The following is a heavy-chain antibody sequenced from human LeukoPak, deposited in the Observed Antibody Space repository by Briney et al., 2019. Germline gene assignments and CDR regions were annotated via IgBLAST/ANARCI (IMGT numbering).Heavy chain of an antibody. CDR2: TYDGGST. V-gene: IGHV3-66*01. J-gene: IGHJ5*02. CDR3: ARDNPYSRWFDP. D-gene: IGHD4-11*01. CDR1: GFTVSSTH. Sequence: GGSLRLSCAVSGFTVSSTHMSWVRQAPGKGLEWVSVTYDGGSTYYADSVKGRFTISRANSKNTVYLQMNSLRAEDTAVYYCARDNPYSRWFDPWGQGTLVTVSS.